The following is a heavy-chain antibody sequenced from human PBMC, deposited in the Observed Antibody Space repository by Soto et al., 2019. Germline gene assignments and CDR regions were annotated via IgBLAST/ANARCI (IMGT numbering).Heavy chain of an antibody. CDR2: IWSDGSSK. V-gene: IGHV3-33*01. CDR3: ATDPVLTPSV. Sequence: GGSLRLSCAASGFNFRIYGMHWVRQAPGKGLEWVAVIWSDGSSKYYADSVKGRFTISKDNSNNTLFLQMDSLRAEDTAVYYCATDPVLTPSVWGQGITITVSS. CDR1: GFNFRIYG. J-gene: IGHJ6*02. D-gene: IGHD2-8*01.